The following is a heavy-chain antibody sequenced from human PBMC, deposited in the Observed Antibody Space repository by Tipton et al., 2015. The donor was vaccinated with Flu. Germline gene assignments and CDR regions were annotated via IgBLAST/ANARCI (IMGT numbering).Heavy chain of an antibody. CDR2: IWYDGSNK. CDR3: ARDAVAGTTDYYYYYMDV. V-gene: IGHV3-33*01. Sequence: SLRLSCAASGFTFSSYGMHWVRQAPGKGLEWVAVIWYDGSNKYYADSVKGRFTISRDNSKNTLYLQMNSLRAEDTAVYYCARDAVAGTTDYYYYYMDVWGKGTTVTVSS. J-gene: IGHJ6*03. D-gene: IGHD6-19*01. CDR1: GFTFSSYG.